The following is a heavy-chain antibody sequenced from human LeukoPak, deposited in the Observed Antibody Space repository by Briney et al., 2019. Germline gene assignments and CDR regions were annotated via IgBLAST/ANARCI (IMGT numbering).Heavy chain of an antibody. CDR2: IYYSGTT. D-gene: IGHD6-19*01. CDR1: GGSISNYY. J-gene: IGHJ4*02. Sequence: SETLSLTCTVSGGSISNYYWSWIRQPPGKGLEWIGYIYYSGTTSYNPSLKSRVTISVDTSKTQFSLRLSSVTAADTAVYYCARHKGAVGGRYYDYWGQGTLVTVSS. CDR3: ARHKGAVGGRYYDY. V-gene: IGHV4-59*08.